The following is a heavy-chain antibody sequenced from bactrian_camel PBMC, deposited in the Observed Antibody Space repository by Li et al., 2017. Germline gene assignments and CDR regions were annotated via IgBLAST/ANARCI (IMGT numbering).Heavy chain of an antibody. Sequence: HVQLVESGGGSVQAGGSLRLSCAVSETGDPGSAIFLAWFRQAPGKEREAVASLYTTGGSIYYADAVKGRFTISKDNAKNTLYLQMNSLKPEDTAMYYCAAAPTSGGWASGNTPYNEWGQGTQVTVS. CDR1: ETGDPGSAIF. V-gene: IGHV3S54*01. CDR3: AAAPTSGGWASGNTPYNE. J-gene: IGHJ4*01. D-gene: IGHD7*01. CDR2: LYTTGGSI.